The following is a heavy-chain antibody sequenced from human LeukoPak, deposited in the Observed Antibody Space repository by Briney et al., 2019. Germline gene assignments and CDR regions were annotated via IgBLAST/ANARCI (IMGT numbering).Heavy chain of an antibody. CDR3: AKDRGYCSGGSCYLFDY. J-gene: IGHJ4*02. D-gene: IGHD2-15*01. V-gene: IGHV3-30*18. Sequence: GRSLRLSCAASGFTFSSYGMHWVRQAPGKGLEWVAVISYDGSNKYYADSVKGRFTISRDNSKNTLYLQMNSLRAEDTAVYYCAKDRGYCSGGSCYLFDYWGQGTLVTVSS. CDR1: GFTFSSYG. CDR2: ISYDGSNK.